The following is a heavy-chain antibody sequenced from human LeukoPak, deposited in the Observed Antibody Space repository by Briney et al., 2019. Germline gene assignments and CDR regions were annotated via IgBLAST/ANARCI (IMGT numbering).Heavy chain of an antibody. CDR3: ALELGGFDY. D-gene: IGHD1-26*01. J-gene: IGHJ4*02. Sequence: SQTLSLTCTVSGGSLSSGGSCWSWIRQHPGKGLEWIGYIYYSGSTYYNPSLKSRVTISVDTSKNQFSLKLSSVTAADTAVYYCALELGGFDYWGQGTLVTVSS. CDR2: IYYSGST. CDR1: GGSLSSGGSC. V-gene: IGHV4-31*03.